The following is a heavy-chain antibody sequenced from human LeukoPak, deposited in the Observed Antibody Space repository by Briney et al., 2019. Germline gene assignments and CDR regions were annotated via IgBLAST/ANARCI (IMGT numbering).Heavy chain of an antibody. V-gene: IGHV3-9*01. CDR2: ISWNSGSI. J-gene: IGHJ6*02. Sequence: PGRSLRLSCAASGFTFDDYAMHWVRQAPGKGLEWVPGISWNSGSIGYADSVKGRFTISRDNAKNSLYLQMNSLRAEDTALYYCAKVTPRYYYYYGMDVWGQGTTVTVSS. CDR3: AKVTPRYYYYYGMDV. CDR1: GFTFDDYA.